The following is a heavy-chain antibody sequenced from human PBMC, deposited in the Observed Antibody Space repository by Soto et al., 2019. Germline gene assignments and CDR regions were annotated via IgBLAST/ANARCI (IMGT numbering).Heavy chain of an antibody. D-gene: IGHD1-26*01. Sequence: QVQLVESGGGVVQPGRSLRLSCAASGFTFSIYAMHWVRQAPGKGLEWVAVRRDDGSNDYYGDSVKGRFTISRDNSKNTLYLQMNSLRDEDTAVYYCARNGHSGYVMDVWGQGTTVTVSS. CDR2: RRDDGSND. CDR1: GFTFSIYA. J-gene: IGHJ6*02. CDR3: ARNGHSGYVMDV. V-gene: IGHV3-33*01.